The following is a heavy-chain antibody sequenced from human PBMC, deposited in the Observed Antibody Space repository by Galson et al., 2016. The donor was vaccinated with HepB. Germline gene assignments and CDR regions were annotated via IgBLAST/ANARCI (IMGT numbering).Heavy chain of an antibody. CDR1: GGSITGNGHY. CDR2: IYYCGSP. J-gene: IGHJ5*02. D-gene: IGHD6-13*01. Sequence: TLSLTCTVSGGSITGNGHYWSWIRQHPGKGLEWIGYIYYCGSPYYNTSLSSGVTISVDTSKNQFSLNLRSVTAADTAGYYCARDPGGYSSNWQRYWFAPWGQGTLVTVSS. V-gene: IGHV4-31*03. CDR3: ARDPGGYSSNWQRYWFAP.